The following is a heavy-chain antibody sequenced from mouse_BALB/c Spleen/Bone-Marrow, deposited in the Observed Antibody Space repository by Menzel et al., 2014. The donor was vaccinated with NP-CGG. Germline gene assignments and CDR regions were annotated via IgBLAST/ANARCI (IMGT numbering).Heavy chain of an antibody. CDR3: ARGPFAY. CDR2: INPSTGYT. V-gene: IGHV1-7*01. J-gene: IGHJ3*01. Sequence: VQLQQSGAELAKPGASVKMSCKASGYTFTSYWMHWVKQRPGQGLEWIGYINPSTGYTEYNQKFKDKATLTADKSSSTAYMQLSSLTSEDSAVYFCARGPFAYCGQGTLVTVSA. CDR1: GYTFTSYW.